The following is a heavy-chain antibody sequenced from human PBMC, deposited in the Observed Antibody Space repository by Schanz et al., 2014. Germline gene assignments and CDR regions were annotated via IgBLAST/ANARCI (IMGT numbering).Heavy chain of an antibody. CDR1: GFTFNYVW. J-gene: IGHJ4*02. Sequence: EVQLVESGGGLISPGGSLRLSCVASGFTFNYVWMHWVRQAPGKGLVWVSRTSNDGSFTTFADSVKGRFTISRDNAKNTLYLQMNSLRAEDTAVYYCVRDTDYHFDYWGQGTLVTVSS. CDR3: VRDTDYHFDY. D-gene: IGHD4-17*01. V-gene: IGHV3-74*01. CDR2: TSNDGSFT.